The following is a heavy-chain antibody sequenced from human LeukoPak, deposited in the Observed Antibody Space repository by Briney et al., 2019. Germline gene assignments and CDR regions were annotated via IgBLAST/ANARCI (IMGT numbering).Heavy chain of an antibody. CDR3: ARAERWLQFADY. V-gene: IGHV3-74*01. CDR1: GFTFSSYW. CDR2: INSDGSST. Sequence: GWSLRLSCAASGFTFSSYWMHWVRQAPGKELVWVSRINSDGSSTSYADSVKGRFTISRDNAKNTLYLQMNSLRAEDTAVYYCARAERWLQFADYWGQGTLVTVSS. D-gene: IGHD5-24*01. J-gene: IGHJ4*02.